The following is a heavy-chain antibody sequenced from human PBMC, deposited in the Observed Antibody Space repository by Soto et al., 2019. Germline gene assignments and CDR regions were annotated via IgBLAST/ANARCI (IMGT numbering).Heavy chain of an antibody. CDR1: GGTFSSYT. J-gene: IGHJ4*02. CDR2: NIPIVGIA. D-gene: IGHD5-12*01. V-gene: IGHV1-69*08. CDR3: ARDPLVDIVPTVLVDY. Sequence: QVQLVQSGAEVKKPGSSVKVSCKASGGTFSSYTISWVRQAPGQGLEWLGRNIPIVGIANYAQKFQGRVTLPAAKSQCTACQELRSLRAEDTVGHYCARDPLVDIVPTVLVDYWGQGTLVTVSS.